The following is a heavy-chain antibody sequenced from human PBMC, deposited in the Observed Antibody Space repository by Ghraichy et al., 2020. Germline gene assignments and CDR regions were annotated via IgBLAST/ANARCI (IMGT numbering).Heavy chain of an antibody. CDR2: ISRDSVTT. Sequence: TLSLTCAASGFSFSNHAMNWVRQTPGRGLEWVSYISRDSVTTYYAASVRGRFTISRDNAQNSLFLQMNSLSDEDTAIYYCTNRGGLGTFDFWGQGTAVIVSS. CDR1: GFSFSNHA. J-gene: IGHJ3*01. V-gene: IGHV3-48*02. D-gene: IGHD7-27*01. CDR3: TNRGGLGTFDF.